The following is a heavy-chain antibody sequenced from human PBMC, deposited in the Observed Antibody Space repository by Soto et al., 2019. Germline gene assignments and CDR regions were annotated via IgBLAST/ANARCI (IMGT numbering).Heavy chain of an antibody. Sequence: ASVKVSCKASGYTFTGYYMHWARQAPGQGLEWMGWINPNSGGTNYAQKFQGWVTMTRDTSISTAYMELSRLRSDDTAVYYCARDWSGSHYFDYWGKGTLVTVSS. CDR1: GYTFTGYY. D-gene: IGHD1-26*01. V-gene: IGHV1-2*04. CDR2: INPNSGGT. J-gene: IGHJ4*02. CDR3: ARDWSGSHYFDY.